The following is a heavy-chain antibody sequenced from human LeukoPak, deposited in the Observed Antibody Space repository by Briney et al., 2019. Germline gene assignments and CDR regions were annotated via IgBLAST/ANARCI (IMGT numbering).Heavy chain of an antibody. V-gene: IGHV3-23*01. CDR1: GFTFSCYA. D-gene: IGHD1-26*01. CDR2: ISGSGGSP. Sequence: PGGSLRLSCAASGFTFSCYAMGWVRQAPGKGLEWVSVISGSGGSPYYADSVRGRFTISRDNSKNTLFLQMDSLRAEDTAVYYCAKCFLGATTGPSRYFDYWGQGILVTVSS. J-gene: IGHJ4*02. CDR3: AKCFLGATTGPSRYFDY.